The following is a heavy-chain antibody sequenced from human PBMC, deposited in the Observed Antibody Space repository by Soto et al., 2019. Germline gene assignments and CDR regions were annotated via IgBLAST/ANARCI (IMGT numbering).Heavy chain of an antibody. J-gene: IGHJ4*02. Sequence: IHWVRQAPGKGLEWVAVISYDVTNKYYADSVKGRFTISRDNSKNTLYLQMNSLRAEDTAVYYCAKDLRIAVAGTDYFDSWGQGTLVTVSS. CDR2: ISYDVTNK. D-gene: IGHD6-19*01. V-gene: IGHV3-30*18. CDR3: AKDLRIAVAGTDYFDS.